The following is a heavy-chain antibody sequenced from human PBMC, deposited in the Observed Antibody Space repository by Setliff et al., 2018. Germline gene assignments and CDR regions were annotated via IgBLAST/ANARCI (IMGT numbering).Heavy chain of an antibody. CDR3: ARVIVGGGNTPFDL. J-gene: IGHJ4*02. CDR2: IGTDGSGT. Sequence: QPGGSLRLSCAASGFTFSTYWMHWVRQVPGEGLVWVSRIGTDGSGTEYADSVKGRFTVSRDNAKNTLYLQMNRLRAEDTAVYYCARVIVGGGNTPFDLWGQGTLVTVSS. CDR1: GFTFSTYW. V-gene: IGHV3-74*03. D-gene: IGHD2-21*01.